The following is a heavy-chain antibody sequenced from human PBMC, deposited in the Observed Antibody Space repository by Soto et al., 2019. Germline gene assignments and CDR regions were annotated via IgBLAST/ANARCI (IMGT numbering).Heavy chain of an antibody. CDR2: IYYSGST. D-gene: IGHD5-12*01. Sequence: SETLSLTCTVSGGSISSYYWSWIRQPPGKGLEWIGYIYYSGSTNYNPSLKSRVTISVDTSKNQFSLKLSSVTAADTAVYYCARGRRDGYNYYFDYWGQGTLVTVS. CDR3: ARGRRDGYNYYFDY. CDR1: GGSISSYY. V-gene: IGHV4-59*01. J-gene: IGHJ4*02.